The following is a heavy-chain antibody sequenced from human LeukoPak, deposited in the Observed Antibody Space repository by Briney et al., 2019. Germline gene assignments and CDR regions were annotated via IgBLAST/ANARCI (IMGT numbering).Heavy chain of an antibody. CDR1: GYTFTSYG. CDR3: ARDWGDGYNEHFQH. V-gene: IGHV1-18*01. D-gene: IGHD5-24*01. CDR2: ISAYNGNT. J-gene: IGHJ1*01. Sequence: RASVKVSCKASGYTFTSYGISWVRQAPGQGLEWMGWISAYNGNTNYAQKLQGRVTMTTDTSTSTAYMELRSLRSDDTAVYYCARDWGDGYNEHFQHWGQGTLVTVSS.